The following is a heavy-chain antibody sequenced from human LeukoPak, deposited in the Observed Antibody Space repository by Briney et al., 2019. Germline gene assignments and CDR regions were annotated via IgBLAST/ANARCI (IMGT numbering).Heavy chain of an antibody. CDR1: GFTFSGSA. D-gene: IGHD2-15*01. CDR3: TRHGPLYCSGGSCYGD. CDR2: IRSKANSYAT. J-gene: IGHJ4*02. Sequence: GGSLRLSCAASGFTFSGSAMPWVRQASGKGLEWVGRIRSKANSYATAYAASVKGRFTISRDDSKNTAYLQMSSLKTEDTAVYYCTRHGPLYCSGGSCYGDWGQGTLVTVSS. V-gene: IGHV3-73*01.